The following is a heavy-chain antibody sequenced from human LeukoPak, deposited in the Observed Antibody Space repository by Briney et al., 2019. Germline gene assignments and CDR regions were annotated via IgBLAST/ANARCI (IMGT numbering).Heavy chain of an antibody. CDR3: ARRGRYCSSTSCYGCDY. J-gene: IGHJ4*02. V-gene: IGHV4-34*01. Sequence: SETLSLTCAVYGGSFSGYYWSWIRQPPGKGLEWIGEINHSGSTNYNPSLKSRVTISVGTSKNQFSLKLSSVTAADTAVYYCARRGRYCSSTSCYGCDYWGQGTLVTVSS. CDR2: INHSGST. CDR1: GGSFSGYY. D-gene: IGHD2-2*01.